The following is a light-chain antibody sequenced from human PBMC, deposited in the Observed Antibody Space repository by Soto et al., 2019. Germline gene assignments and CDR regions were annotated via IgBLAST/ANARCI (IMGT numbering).Light chain of an antibody. V-gene: IGLV2-14*01. CDR2: DVT. CDR3: ISYARINTYV. J-gene: IGLJ1*01. CDR1: SSDVGGYDY. Sequence: ALTQPASVSGSPGQSITVSCTGTSSDVGGYDYVSWYQQHPGKAPKLMIYDVTNRPSGVSNRFSGSKSGTTASLTISGLQAEDAADYYCISYARINTYVFGTGPKVTVL.